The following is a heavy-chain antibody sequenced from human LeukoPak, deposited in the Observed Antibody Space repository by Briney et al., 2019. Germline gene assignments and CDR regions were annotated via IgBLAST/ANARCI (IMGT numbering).Heavy chain of an antibody. Sequence: SVRVSCKESGGTFIMYTISWVRQAPGQGVERMGGIIPIFGTANYTQKFQGRVTITADESPSTAYLELSSLRSEATAVYYCARGSSGWYNWFDPWGQGTLVTVSS. CDR1: GGTFIMYT. CDR2: IIPIFGTA. J-gene: IGHJ5*02. D-gene: IGHD6-19*01. V-gene: IGHV1-69*01. CDR3: ARGSSGWYNWFDP.